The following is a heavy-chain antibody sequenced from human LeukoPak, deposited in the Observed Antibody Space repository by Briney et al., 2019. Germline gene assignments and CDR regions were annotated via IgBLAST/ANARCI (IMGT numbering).Heavy chain of an antibody. D-gene: IGHD3-22*01. CDR3: AREPYYYDSSGYRFFDAFDI. CDR1: GGPISSGGYY. J-gene: IGHJ3*02. CDR2: IYYSGNT. Sequence: SETLSLTCTVSGGPISSGGYYWSWIRQHPGKGLEWIGYIYYSGNTFYNPSLESQVTISVDTSKNQFSLKLSSVTAADTAVYYCAREPYYYDSSGYRFFDAFDIWGQGTMVTVAP. V-gene: IGHV4-31*01.